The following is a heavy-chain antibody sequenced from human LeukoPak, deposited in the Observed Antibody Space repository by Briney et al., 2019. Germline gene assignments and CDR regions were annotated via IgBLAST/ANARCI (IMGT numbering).Heavy chain of an antibody. Sequence: ASVKVSCKASGYTFTAYFMHWVRQAPGQGLELVGWINSNGAGTSYAQKYQGRVTMTRDTSINTAYMELSSLKSDGTAVYYCAGGEYSYGAFDYWGQGTLVTVSS. CDR3: AGGEYSYGAFDY. CDR2: INSNGAGT. V-gene: IGHV1-2*02. D-gene: IGHD5-18*01. CDR1: GYTFTAYF. J-gene: IGHJ4*02.